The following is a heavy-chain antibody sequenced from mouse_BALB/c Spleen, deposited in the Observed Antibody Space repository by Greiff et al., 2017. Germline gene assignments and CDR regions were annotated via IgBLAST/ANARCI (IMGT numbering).Heavy chain of an antibody. CDR2: ILPGSGST. J-gene: IGHJ3*01. V-gene: IGHV1-9*01. D-gene: IGHD2-10*02. CDR3: ARSEYGNWFAY. Sequence: QVQLQQSGAELMKPGASVKISCKATGYTFSSYWIEWVKQRPGHGLEWIGEILPGSGSTNYNEKFKGKATFTADTSSNTAYMQLSSLTSEDSAVYYCARSEYGNWFAYWGQGTLVTVSA. CDR1: GYTFSSYW.